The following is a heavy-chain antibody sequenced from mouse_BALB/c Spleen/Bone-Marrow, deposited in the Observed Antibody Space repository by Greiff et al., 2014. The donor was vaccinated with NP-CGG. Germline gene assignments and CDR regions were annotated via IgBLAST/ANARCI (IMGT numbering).Heavy chain of an antibody. J-gene: IGHJ2*01. D-gene: IGHD4-1*01. CDR2: INPSTGYT. V-gene: IGHV1-7*01. CDR3: ARSRTGTYFDY. Sequence: QVQLQQSGAELAKPGASVKMSCKASGYTSTSYWMHWVKQRPGQGLEWIGYINPSTGYTEYNQKFKDKATLTADKSSSTAYMQLSSLTSEDSAVYYCARSRTGTYFDYWGQGTTLTVSS. CDR1: GYTSTSYW.